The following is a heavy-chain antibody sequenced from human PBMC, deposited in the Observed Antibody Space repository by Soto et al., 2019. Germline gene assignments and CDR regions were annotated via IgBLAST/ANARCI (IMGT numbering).Heavy chain of an antibody. Sequence: PGGSLRLSCAASGFTFSSYAMSWVRQAPGKGLEWVSAISGSGGSTYYADSVKGRFTISGDNSKNTLYLQMNSLRSEDTAVYYCAAVGGSGWSDYWGQGTLVTVSS. V-gene: IGHV3-23*01. J-gene: IGHJ4*02. D-gene: IGHD6-19*01. CDR2: ISGSGGST. CDR1: GFTFSSYA. CDR3: AAVGGSGWSDY.